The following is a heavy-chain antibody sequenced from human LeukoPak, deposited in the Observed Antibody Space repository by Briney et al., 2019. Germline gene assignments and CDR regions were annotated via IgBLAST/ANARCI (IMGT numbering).Heavy chain of an antibody. CDR3: ARRGEVLRRYFDY. Sequence: PSETLSLTCAVYGGSFSGYYWAWIRQPPGKGLEWIGEFSHSGTTNYNPSLESRVTISVDTSKNQFSLSLTSVTAADTAVYYCARRGEVLRRYFDYWGQGTLVTVSS. CDR1: GGSFSGYY. D-gene: IGHD3-16*01. V-gene: IGHV4-34*01. CDR2: FSHSGTT. J-gene: IGHJ4*02.